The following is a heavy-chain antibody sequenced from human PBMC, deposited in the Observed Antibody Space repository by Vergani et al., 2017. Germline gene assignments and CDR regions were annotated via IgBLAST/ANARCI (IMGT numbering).Heavy chain of an antibody. CDR2: VFHSGSA. CDR3: ARVVDYDNTGYYEDY. V-gene: IGHV4-38-2*02. CDR1: GYSISRGYY. Sequence: QVKLQESGPGLVKPSETLSLTCSVSGYSISRGYYWGWIRQPPGKGLEWIATVFHSGSAYYNPSLRRRVTISVETSKNQFSLRLTTLTAADTAVYYCARVVDYDNTGYYEDYWGQGIMVTVSS. J-gene: IGHJ4*02. D-gene: IGHD3-22*01.